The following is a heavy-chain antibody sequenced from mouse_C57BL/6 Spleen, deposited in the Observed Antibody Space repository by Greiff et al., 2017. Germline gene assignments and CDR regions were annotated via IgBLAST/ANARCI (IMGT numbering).Heavy chain of an antibody. V-gene: IGHV1-80*01. CDR3: ARKDYGSSPWYFDV. D-gene: IGHD1-1*01. Sequence: VQLQQSGAELVKPGASVKISCKASGYAFSSYWMNWVKQRPGKGLEWIGQIYPGDGDTNYNGKFKGKATLTADKSSSTAYMQLSSLTSEDSAVYFCARKDYGSSPWYFDVWGTGTTVTVS. CDR1: GYAFSSYW. J-gene: IGHJ1*03. CDR2: IYPGDGDT.